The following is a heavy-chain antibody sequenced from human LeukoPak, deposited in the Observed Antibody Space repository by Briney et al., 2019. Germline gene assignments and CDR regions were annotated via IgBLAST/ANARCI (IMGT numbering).Heavy chain of an antibody. V-gene: IGHV3-48*03. J-gene: IGHJ4*02. CDR1: GFTFSSFE. D-gene: IGHD6-13*01. CDR3: ARARARSWYLGY. CDR2: ISSSGSTI. Sequence: PGGSLRLPFEASGFTFSSFEMNWVPQAPGKGLEWVSYISSSGSTIYYADSVKGRFTISRDNAKNSLYLQMNSLRAEDTAVYYCARARARSWYLGYWGQGTLVTVSS.